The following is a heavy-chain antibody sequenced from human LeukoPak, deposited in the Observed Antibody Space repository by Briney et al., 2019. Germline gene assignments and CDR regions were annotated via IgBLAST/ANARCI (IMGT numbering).Heavy chain of an antibody. V-gene: IGHV1-69*04. CDR2: IIPIFGIA. CDR1: GGTFSSYA. D-gene: IGHD1-26*01. J-gene: IGHJ4*02. Sequence: SVKVSCKASGGTFSSYAISWVRQAPGQGLEWMGRIIPIFGIANYAQKFQGRVTITADKSTSTAYMELSSLRSEDTAVYYCARRRGSYCFDYWGQGTLVTVSS. CDR3: ARRRGSYCFDY.